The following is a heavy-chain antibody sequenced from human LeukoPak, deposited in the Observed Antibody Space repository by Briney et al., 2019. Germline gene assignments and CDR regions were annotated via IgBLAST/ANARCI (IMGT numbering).Heavy chain of an antibody. V-gene: IGHV3-21*01. Sequence: TGGSLRLSCAASGFTFSSYSMNWVRQAPGKGLEWVSAISGDSRYIYYADSVRGRFTISRDNAENSLYLQMNSLRVEDTAVYYCARAPTVLVGYCSSSSCQADYWGQGTLVTVSS. CDR3: ARAPTVLVGYCSSSSCQADY. CDR1: GFTFSSYS. CDR2: ISGDSRYI. D-gene: IGHD2-2*01. J-gene: IGHJ4*02.